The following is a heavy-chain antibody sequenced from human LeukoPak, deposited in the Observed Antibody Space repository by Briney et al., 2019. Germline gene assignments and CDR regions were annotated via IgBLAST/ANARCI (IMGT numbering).Heavy chain of an antibody. CDR3: ARGGYSYGHDY. D-gene: IGHD5-18*01. Sequence: TGGSLRLSCAASGFTVSSNYMSWVRQAPGEGLEWVSVIYSGGSTYYADSVKGRFTISRDNSKNTLYLQMNSLRAEDTAVYYCARGGYSYGHDYWGQGTLVTVSS. J-gene: IGHJ4*02. V-gene: IGHV3-53*01. CDR1: GFTVSSNY. CDR2: IYSGGST.